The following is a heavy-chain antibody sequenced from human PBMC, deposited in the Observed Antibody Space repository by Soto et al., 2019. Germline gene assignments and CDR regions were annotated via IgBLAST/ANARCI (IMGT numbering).Heavy chain of an antibody. J-gene: IGHJ4*02. CDR2: INPESGDT. CDR3: AGLVITVEFDY. V-gene: IGHV1-2*04. CDR1: GYNFADYH. D-gene: IGHD3-22*01. Sequence: ASVKVSCKASGYNFADYHIHWVRQAPGQGLEWMGWINPESGDTKCAQNWQGWVTMTTDTSSSTAYLGLRRLLSDDTAVYFCAGLVITVEFDYWGQGTLVTVSS.